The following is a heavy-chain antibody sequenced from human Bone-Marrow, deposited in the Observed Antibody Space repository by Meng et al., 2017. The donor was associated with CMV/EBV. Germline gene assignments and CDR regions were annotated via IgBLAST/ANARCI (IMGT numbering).Heavy chain of an antibody. CDR1: GFTVSSNY. J-gene: IGHJ6*02. D-gene: IGHD1-14*01. Sequence: GESLKISCAASGFTVSSNYMSWVRQAPGKGLEWVSVIYSGGSTYYADSVKGRFTISRDNSKNTLYLQMNSLRAEDTAVYYCARGVKRSFFNHYYGMDVWGQGTTVTVSS. V-gene: IGHV3-53*01. CDR3: ARGVKRSFFNHYYGMDV. CDR2: IYSGGST.